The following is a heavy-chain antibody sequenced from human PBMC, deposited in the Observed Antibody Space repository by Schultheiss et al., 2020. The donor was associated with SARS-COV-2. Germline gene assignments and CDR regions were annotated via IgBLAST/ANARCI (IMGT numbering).Heavy chain of an antibody. CDR3: ARAPDYGDYVRDYYYYYGMDV. CDR2: IYHSGST. J-gene: IGHJ6*02. D-gene: IGHD4-17*01. Sequence: SETLSLTCAVSGGSISSSNWWSWVRQPPGKGLEWIGEIYHSGSTNYNPSLKSRVTISVDTSKNQFSLKLSSVTAADTAVYYCARAPDYGDYVRDYYYYYGMDVWGQGTTVTVSS. V-gene: IGHV4-4*02. CDR1: GGSISSSNW.